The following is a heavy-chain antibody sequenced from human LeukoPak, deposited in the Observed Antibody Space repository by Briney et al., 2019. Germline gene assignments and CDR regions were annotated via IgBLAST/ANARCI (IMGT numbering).Heavy chain of an antibody. D-gene: IGHD2-2*01. CDR1: GGSISSSSYY. J-gene: IGHJ6*03. V-gene: IGHV4-39*07. CDR3: ARLIIVVVPAAMVMDV. Sequence: SETLSLTCTVSGGSISSSSYYWGWIRQPPGKGLEWIGSIYYSGSTYYNPSLKSRVTISVDTSKNQFSLKLSSVTAADTTVYYCARLIIVVVPAAMVMDVWGKGTTVTISS. CDR2: IYYSGST.